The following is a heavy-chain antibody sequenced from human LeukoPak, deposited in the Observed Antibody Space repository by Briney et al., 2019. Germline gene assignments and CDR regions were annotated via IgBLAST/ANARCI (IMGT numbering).Heavy chain of an antibody. V-gene: IGHV3-48*03. CDR3: ARDNYDSSGPYYFDY. Sequence: GGSLRLSCAASGFTFSTYEMTWVRQSPGKGLEWVSYISSSGSTIYYADSAKGRFTISRDNARNSLYLQMNSLRAEDTAVYYCARDNYDSSGPYYFDYWGQGTLVTVSS. CDR2: ISSSGSTI. CDR1: GFTFSTYE. J-gene: IGHJ4*02. D-gene: IGHD3-22*01.